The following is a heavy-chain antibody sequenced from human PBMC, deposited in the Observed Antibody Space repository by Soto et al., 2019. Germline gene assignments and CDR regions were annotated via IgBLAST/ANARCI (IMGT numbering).Heavy chain of an antibody. D-gene: IGHD6-13*01. J-gene: IGHJ4*02. CDR2: IYYSGST. CDR3: ARDSQLAAAGTFDY. V-gene: IGHV4-31*03. CDR1: GGSISSGGYY. Sequence: PSETLSLTCTVSGGSISSGGYYWSWIRQHPGKGLEWIGYIYYSGSTYYNPSLKSRVTISVDTSKNQFSLKLSSVTAADTAVYYCARDSQLAAAGTFDYWGQGTLVTVSS.